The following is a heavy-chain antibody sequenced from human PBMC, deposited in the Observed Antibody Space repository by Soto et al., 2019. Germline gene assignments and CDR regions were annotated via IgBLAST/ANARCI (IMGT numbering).Heavy chain of an antibody. J-gene: IGHJ5*02. V-gene: IGHV4-31*03. D-gene: IGHD3-10*01. Sequence: PSETLSLTCTVSGGSISSGGYYWSWIRQHPGKGLEWIGYIYYSGSTYYNPSLKSRVTISVDTSKNQFSLKLSSVTAADTAVYYCARDRIAYGSGSYSAWLKGDNWFDPWGQGTLVTVSS. CDR3: ARDRIAYGSGSYSAWLKGDNWFDP. CDR2: IYYSGST. CDR1: GGSISSGGYY.